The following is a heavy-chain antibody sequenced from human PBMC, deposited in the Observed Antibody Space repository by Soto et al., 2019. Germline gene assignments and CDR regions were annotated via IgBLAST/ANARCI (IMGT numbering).Heavy chain of an antibody. CDR1: GFTFSSYA. CDR2: ISGSGGNT. Sequence: GGSLRLSCAASGFTFSSYAMSWVRQAPGKGLEWVSAISGSGGNTYYEDSVKGRFTISRDISKNTLYLQMNSLRAEDTAVYYCARERIAAAGTAYFDYWGQGTLVTVSS. V-gene: IGHV3-23*01. D-gene: IGHD6-13*01. J-gene: IGHJ4*02. CDR3: ARERIAAAGTAYFDY.